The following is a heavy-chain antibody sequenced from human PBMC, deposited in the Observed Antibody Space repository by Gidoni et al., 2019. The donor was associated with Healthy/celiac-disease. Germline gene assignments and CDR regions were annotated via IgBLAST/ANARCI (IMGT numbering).Heavy chain of an antibody. CDR3: ARVGGWSRYYFDY. D-gene: IGHD2-15*01. V-gene: IGHV4-34*01. CDR2: INHSGST. J-gene: IGHJ4*02. CDR1: GGSFSGYY. Sequence: QVQLQQWGAGLLKPSETLSLTCAVYGGSFSGYYWSWIRQPPGKGLEWIGEINHSGSTNYNPSLKSRVTISVDTSKNQFSLKLSSVTAADTAVYYCARVGGWSRYYFDYWGQGTLVTVSS.